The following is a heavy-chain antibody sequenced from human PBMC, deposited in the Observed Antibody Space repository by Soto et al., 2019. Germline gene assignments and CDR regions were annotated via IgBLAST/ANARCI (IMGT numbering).Heavy chain of an antibody. CDR2: IIPIFGTA. V-gene: IGHV1-69*01. CDR3: ARDPMANNFASSFDY. Sequence: QVQLVQSGAEVKKPGSSVKDSCKASGGTFSSYAISWVRQAPGQGLEWMGGIIPIFGTANYAQKFQGRVTITADESTSTAYMELSSLRSEDTAVYYCARDPMANNFASSFDYWGQGTLVTVSS. J-gene: IGHJ4*02. CDR1: GGTFSSYA. D-gene: IGHD5-12*01.